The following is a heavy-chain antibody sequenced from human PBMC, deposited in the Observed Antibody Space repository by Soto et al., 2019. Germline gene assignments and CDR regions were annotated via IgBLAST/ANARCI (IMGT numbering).Heavy chain of an antibody. CDR1: GGTFSSYA. J-gene: IGHJ6*02. CDR2: IIPIFGTA. CDR3: ARDPAYYDFWSGYLRGYYYYGMDV. V-gene: IGHV1-69*13. D-gene: IGHD3-3*01. Sequence: ASVKVSCKASGGTFSSYAISWVRQAPGQGLEWMGGIIPIFGTANYAQKFQGRVTITADESTSTAYMELSSLRSEDTAVYYCARDPAYYDFWSGYLRGYYYYGMDVWGQGTTVTVSS.